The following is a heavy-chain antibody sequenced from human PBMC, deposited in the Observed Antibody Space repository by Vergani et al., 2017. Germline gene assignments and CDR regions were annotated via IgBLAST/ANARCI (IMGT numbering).Heavy chain of an antibody. Sequence: QVLLVQSGAEVKKPGASVRVSCKTSGYTFTNYYIHWVRQAPGQGLEWMGIINPSGGSTTYAKQFQGRLTMTRDTSTSTVYMDLSNLRAEDTAVYYCAREYCSGGSCYPGDWFDPWGQGTLVTVSS. J-gene: IGHJ5*02. CDR1: GYTFTNYY. CDR3: AREYCSGGSCYPGDWFDP. V-gene: IGHV1-46*01. CDR2: INPSGGST. D-gene: IGHD2-15*01.